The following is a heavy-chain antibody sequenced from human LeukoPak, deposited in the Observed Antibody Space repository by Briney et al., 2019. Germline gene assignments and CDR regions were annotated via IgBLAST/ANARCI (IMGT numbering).Heavy chain of an antibody. CDR3: ARCVPYYYGQDY. V-gene: IGHV1-8*01. D-gene: IGHD3-10*01. CDR2: MNPNSGNT. CDR1: GYTFTSYD. Sequence: ASVKVSCKASGYTFTSYDINWVRQATGQGLEWMGWMNPNSGNTGYAQKFQGRVTMTRNTSISTAYMELSSLRSEDTAVYYCARCVPYYYGQDYWGQGTLVTVS. J-gene: IGHJ4*02.